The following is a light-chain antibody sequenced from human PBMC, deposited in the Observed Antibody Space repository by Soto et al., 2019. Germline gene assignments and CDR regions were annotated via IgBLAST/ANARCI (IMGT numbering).Light chain of an antibody. J-gene: IGKJ3*01. CDR3: QKCDLLPI. CDR2: DAS. V-gene: IGKV1-33*01. CDR1: HDITSY. Sequence: DIQMTQSPSSLSASVGDSVTITCQASHDITSYLNWYQHKPGKDPKLLIYDASILEAGVPSRFSGSGSWTDFTFNISSLQPEDVATYYCQKCDLLPIFGPGTTVDFK.